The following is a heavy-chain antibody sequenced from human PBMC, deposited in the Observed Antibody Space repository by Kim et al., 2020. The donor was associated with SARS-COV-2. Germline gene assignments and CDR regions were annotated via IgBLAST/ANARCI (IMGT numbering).Heavy chain of an antibody. J-gene: IGHJ4*03. CDR1: GFTFSDYY. CDR2: ISSSGSTI. V-gene: IGHV3-11*01. Sequence: GGSLRLSCAASGFTFSDYYMSWIRQAPGKGLEWVSYISSSGSTIYYASSVKGRITISRDNAKNSLYLKMNSLTAEDTAVYYCARGYDYVWGSYRYSDYCGHGTLVTVSP. D-gene: IGHD3-16*02. CDR3: ARGYDYVWGSYRYSDY.